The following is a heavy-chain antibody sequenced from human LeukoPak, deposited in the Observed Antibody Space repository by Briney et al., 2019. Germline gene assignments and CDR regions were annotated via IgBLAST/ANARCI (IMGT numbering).Heavy chain of an antibody. CDR2: ISYDGSNK. CDR1: GFTFSDYA. J-gene: IGHJ4*02. V-gene: IGHV3-30*01. D-gene: IGHD6-13*01. CDR3: ARETYSSFDS. Sequence: GRSLRLSCAASGFTFSDYAMHWVRQAPGKGLEWVAIISYDGSNKYSADSVKGRFTISRDNSKNTLYLQMNSLRAEDAAVYYCARETYSSFDSWGQGTLVTVSS.